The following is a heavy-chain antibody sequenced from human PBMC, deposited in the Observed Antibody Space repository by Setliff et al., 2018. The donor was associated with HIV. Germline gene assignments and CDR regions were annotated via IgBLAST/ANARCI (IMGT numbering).Heavy chain of an antibody. Sequence: PSETLSLTCTVSGGSISTYYWSWIRQPPGKGLEWLGSIYFTGSSDNNPSLKSRVTLSVDTSKHQFSLKLSSVTAADTAVHYCARVQMAYAAFDVWGQGTMVTVSS. CDR2: IYFTGSS. V-gene: IGHV4-59*01. CDR3: ARVQMAYAAFDV. D-gene: IGHD4-17*01. J-gene: IGHJ3*01. CDR1: GGSISTYY.